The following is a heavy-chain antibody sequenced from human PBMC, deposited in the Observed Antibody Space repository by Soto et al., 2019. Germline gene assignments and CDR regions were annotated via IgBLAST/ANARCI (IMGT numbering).Heavy chain of an antibody. D-gene: IGHD6-13*01. Sequence: EILSLTCTVSGASISSYYCSWIRQPPGKGLEWIGYIYYSGSTNYNPSLKSRVTISVDTSKNQFSLKLSSVNAADTAVYYCARVGPFPGIAAAGHFDYWGQGTLVTVPS. V-gene: IGHV4-59*01. CDR1: GASISSYY. CDR2: IYYSGST. CDR3: ARVGPFPGIAAAGHFDY. J-gene: IGHJ4*02.